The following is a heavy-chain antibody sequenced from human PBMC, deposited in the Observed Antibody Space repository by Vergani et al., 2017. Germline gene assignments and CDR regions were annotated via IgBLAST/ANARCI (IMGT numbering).Heavy chain of an antibody. CDR2: IYYSGST. V-gene: IGHV4-39*01. D-gene: IGHD6-19*01. CDR1: GGSISSSSYY. CDR3: ARRAVVYAFDI. Sequence: QLQLQESGPGLVTPSETLSLTCTVSGGSISSSSYYWGWIRQPPGKGLEWIGRIYYSGSTYYNPSLKSRVTISVDTSKNQFSLKLSSVTAADTAVYYCARRAVVYAFDIWGQGTMVTVSS. J-gene: IGHJ3*02.